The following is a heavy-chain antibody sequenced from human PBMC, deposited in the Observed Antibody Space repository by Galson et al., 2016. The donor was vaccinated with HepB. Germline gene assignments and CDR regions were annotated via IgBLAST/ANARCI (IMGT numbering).Heavy chain of an antibody. J-gene: IGHJ3*01. CDR2: ISRKSGDM. Sequence: SLRLSCAASGFNFGGYTMHWVRLAPGKGLEWVTGISRKSGDMPYADSVKGRFTISRDNAKNSVYLQMNRVTTEDTALYYCAKEKDSFQVQTLPDAFDVWGQGTMVTVSS. D-gene: IGHD3-10*01. CDR3: AKEKDSFQVQTLPDAFDV. V-gene: IGHV3-9*01. CDR1: GFNFGGYT.